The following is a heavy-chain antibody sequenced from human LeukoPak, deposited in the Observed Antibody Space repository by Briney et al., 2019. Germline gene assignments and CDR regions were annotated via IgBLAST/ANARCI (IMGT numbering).Heavy chain of an antibody. CDR2: ISGSGGGT. CDR3: VKNGPVNGWFDEFAS. J-gene: IGHJ4*02. V-gene: IGHV3-23*01. CDR1: GFIFSDNA. D-gene: IGHD6-19*01. Sequence: EPGGSLRLSCAASGFIFSDNAMSWVRQAPGKGLEWVSSISGSGGGTYYADSVKGRFTISRDNSKNTLYLQVNSLGAEDTAVYYCVKNGPVNGWFDEFASWGQGTLVTVSS.